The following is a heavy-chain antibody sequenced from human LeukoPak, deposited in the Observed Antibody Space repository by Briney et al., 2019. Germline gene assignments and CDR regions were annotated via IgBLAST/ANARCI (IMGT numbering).Heavy chain of an antibody. V-gene: IGHV4-34*01. Sequence: SETLSLTCAVYGGSFSGYYWSSIRQPPGKRLEWIGEINHSGSSNYNPSLKSRVTISVDTSKNQFSLKLSSVTAADTAVYYCARDSYGGNSNDYWSQGTLVTVSS. D-gene: IGHD4-23*01. CDR3: ARDSYGGNSNDY. CDR1: GGSFSGYY. J-gene: IGHJ4*02. CDR2: INHSGSS.